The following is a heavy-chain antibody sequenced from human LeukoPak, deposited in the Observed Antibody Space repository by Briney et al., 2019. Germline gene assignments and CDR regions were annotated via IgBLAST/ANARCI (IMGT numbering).Heavy chain of an antibody. CDR1: GGSISNYY. V-gene: IGHV4-34*01. Sequence: SETLSLTCTVSGGSISNYYWSWIRQPPGKGLEWIGEINHSGSTNYNPSLKSRVTISVDTSKNQFSLKLSSVTAADTAVYYCARVDGYSSSQSLGYWGQGTLVTVSS. CDR3: ARVDGYSSSQSLGY. J-gene: IGHJ4*02. CDR2: INHSGST. D-gene: IGHD6-13*01.